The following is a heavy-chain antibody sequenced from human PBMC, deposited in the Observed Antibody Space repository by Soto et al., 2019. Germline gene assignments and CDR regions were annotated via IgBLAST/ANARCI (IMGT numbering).Heavy chain of an antibody. J-gene: IGHJ5*02. CDR3: ARSIDP. V-gene: IGHV4-59*12. CDR2: VYNSGST. Sequence: SETLSLTCTVSGGSITSYNWNWLRQHPGKGLEWIGYVYNSGSTNYNPSLKSRVTISVDTSKNQFSLKLSSVTAADTAVYYCARSIDPWGQGTLVTVSS. CDR1: GGSITSYN.